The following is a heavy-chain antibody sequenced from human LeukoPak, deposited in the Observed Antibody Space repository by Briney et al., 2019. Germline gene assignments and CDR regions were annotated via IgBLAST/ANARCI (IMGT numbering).Heavy chain of an antibody. CDR2: ISYDGSNK. D-gene: IGHD6-6*01. J-gene: IGHJ4*02. CDR1: GFTFSSYA. CDR3: ARASALSSSIDY. V-gene: IGHV3-30*04. Sequence: GGSLRLSCVACGFTFSSYAMHWFRQAPGKGLEWVAVISYDGSNKYYADSVKGRFTISRDNSKNTLYLQMNSLRAEDTALYFCARASALSSSIDYWGQGTLVTVSS.